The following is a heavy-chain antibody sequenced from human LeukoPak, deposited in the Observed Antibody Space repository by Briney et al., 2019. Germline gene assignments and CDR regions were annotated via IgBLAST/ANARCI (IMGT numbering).Heavy chain of an antibody. CDR2: ITGDSAYI. CDR1: GFTFSTYA. J-gene: IGHJ4*02. Sequence: GGSLRLSCAASGFTFSTYAMNWVRQAPGEGLKWVSCITGDSAYIYYADSVKGRFTISGDKAKNSLYLQMNSLRVEDTAVYYCARDYKYAFDNWGQGTLVTVSS. V-gene: IGHV3-21*01. D-gene: IGHD5-24*01. CDR3: ARDYKYAFDN.